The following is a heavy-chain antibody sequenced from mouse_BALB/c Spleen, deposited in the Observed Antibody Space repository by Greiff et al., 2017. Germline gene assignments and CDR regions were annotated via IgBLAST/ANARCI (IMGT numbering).Heavy chain of an antibody. Sequence: DVKLVESGGGLVKPGGSLKLSCAASGFTFSSYAMSWVRQTPEKRLEWVASISSGGSTYYPDSVKGRFTISRDNARNILYLQMSSLRSEDTAMYYCAREGWNRYDRYYAMDYWGQGTSVTVSS. CDR2: ISSGGST. CDR1: GFTFSSYA. J-gene: IGHJ4*01. V-gene: IGHV5-6-5*01. CDR3: AREGWNRYDRYYAMDY. D-gene: IGHD2-14*01.